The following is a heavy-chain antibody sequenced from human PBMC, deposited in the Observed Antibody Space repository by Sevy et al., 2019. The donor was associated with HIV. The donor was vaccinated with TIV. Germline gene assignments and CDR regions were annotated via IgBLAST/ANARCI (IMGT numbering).Heavy chain of an antibody. V-gene: IGHV3-11*01. CDR1: GFTFSDYY. CDR3: ASRIAAAGWYNWFDP. J-gene: IGHJ5*02. Sequence: GSLRLSCAASGFTFSDYYMSWIRQAPGKGLEWVSYISSSGSTIYYADSVKGRFTISRDNAKNSLYLQMNSLRAEDTAVYYCASRIAAAGWYNWFDPWGQGTLVTVSS. CDR2: ISSSGSTI. D-gene: IGHD6-13*01.